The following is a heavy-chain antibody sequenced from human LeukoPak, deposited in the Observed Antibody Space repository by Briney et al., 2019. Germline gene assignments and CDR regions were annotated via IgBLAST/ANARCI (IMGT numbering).Heavy chain of an antibody. CDR2: VSSGFHA. J-gene: IGHJ4*02. Sequence: GGSLRLSCTASGFTLGSHDMHWVRQLPGQGLEWVAAVSSGFHAFFADSVQGRFTVSREDARNTLYLQMNSLRAGDTAVYYCVREARGYHYTYFDYWGQGTLVTVSS. V-gene: IGHV3-13*01. D-gene: IGHD5-18*01. CDR3: VREARGYHYTYFDY. CDR1: GFTLGSHD.